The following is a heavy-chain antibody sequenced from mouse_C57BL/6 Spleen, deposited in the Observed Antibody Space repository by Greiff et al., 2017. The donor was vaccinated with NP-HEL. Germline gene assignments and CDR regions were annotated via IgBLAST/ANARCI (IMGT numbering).Heavy chain of an antibody. CDR1: GYTFTSYW. J-gene: IGHJ3*01. Sequence: VQLQQSGAELVMPGASVKLSCKASGYTFTSYWMHWVKQRPGQGLEWIGEIDPSDSYTNYNQKFKGKSTLTVDKSSSTAYMQLSSLTYEDSAVYYVAKWGLYYGGSEAFAYWGQGTLVTVSA. V-gene: IGHV1-69*01. CDR2: IDPSDSYT. CDR3: AKWGLYYGGSEAFAY. D-gene: IGHD1-1*01.